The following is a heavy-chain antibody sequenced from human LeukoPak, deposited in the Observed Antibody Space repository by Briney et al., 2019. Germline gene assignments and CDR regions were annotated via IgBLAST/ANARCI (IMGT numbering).Heavy chain of an antibody. CDR3: ARLSYDYVWGSYRYGGEIDY. V-gene: IGHV4-34*01. J-gene: IGHJ4*02. Sequence: SETLSLTCAVYGGSFSDYYWSWIRQPPGKGLEWIGEINHSGSTSYNPSLKSRVTISVDTSKNQFSLKLSSVTAADTAVYYCARLSYDYVWGSYRYGGEIDYWGQGTPVTVSS. CDR1: GGSFSDYY. D-gene: IGHD3-16*02. CDR2: INHSGST.